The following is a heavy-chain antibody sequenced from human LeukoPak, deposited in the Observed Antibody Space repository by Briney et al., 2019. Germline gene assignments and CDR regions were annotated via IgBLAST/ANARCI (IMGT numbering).Heavy chain of an antibody. CDR3: ARGLRYQDK. D-gene: IGHD2-2*01. Sequence: GGSLRLSCAASGFTFSSYGMHWVRQAPGKGLEWVAVIWYDGSNKYYADSVKGRFTISRDNSKNTLYLQMNSLRAEDTAVYCCARGLRYQDKWGQGTLVTVSS. J-gene: IGHJ4*02. CDR2: IWYDGSNK. CDR1: GFTFSSYG. V-gene: IGHV3-33*01.